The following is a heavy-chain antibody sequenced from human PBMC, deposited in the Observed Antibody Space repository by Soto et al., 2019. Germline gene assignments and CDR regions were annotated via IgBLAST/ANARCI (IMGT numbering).Heavy chain of an antibody. Sequence: SETLSLTCTVSNGSITSYYWTWIRQPPGKGLEWIGYIYSSGGTNYNPSLKSRVTISVDTSKNTVFLEMNSLRVEDTSVYYCVRDSSGSIEYFQRWGQGTLVTVSS. CDR3: VRDSSGSIEYFQR. CDR2: IYSSGGT. D-gene: IGHD3-22*01. J-gene: IGHJ1*01. CDR1: NGSITSYY. V-gene: IGHV4-59*12.